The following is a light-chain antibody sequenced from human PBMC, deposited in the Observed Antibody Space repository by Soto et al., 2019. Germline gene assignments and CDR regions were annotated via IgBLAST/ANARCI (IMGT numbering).Light chain of an antibody. CDR2: DAS. V-gene: IGKV3-11*01. J-gene: IGKJ2*01. Sequence: EIVLTQSPATLSLSPGERATLSCRASDSVSKYVAWYQQKPGQVPRLVIYDASIRATAIPARFSGSGSGTDFTLTISSLEPEDFVVYYCQQRSRPPYAFGQGTKLEIK. CDR3: QQRSRPPYA. CDR1: DSVSKY.